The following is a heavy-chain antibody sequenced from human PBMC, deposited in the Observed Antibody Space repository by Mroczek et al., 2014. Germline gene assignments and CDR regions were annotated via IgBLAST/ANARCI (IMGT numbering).Heavy chain of an antibody. CDR3: ARHTRSCSSTSCYTAFDI. Sequence: VQLVQSGAEVKKPGESLKISCKGSGYSFTSYWIGWVRQMPGKGLEWMGIIYPGDSDTRYSPSFQGQVTISADKSISTAYLQWSSLKASDTAMYYCARHTRSCSSTSCYTAFDIWGQGTMVTVSS. CDR2: IYPGDSDT. CDR1: GYSFTSYW. D-gene: IGHD2-2*02. J-gene: IGHJ3*02. V-gene: IGHV5-51*01.